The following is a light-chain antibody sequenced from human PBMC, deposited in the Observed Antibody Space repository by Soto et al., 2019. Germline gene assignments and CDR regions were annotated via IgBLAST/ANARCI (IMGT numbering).Light chain of an antibody. CDR2: DVS. J-gene: IGLJ2*01. CDR3: SSYTSSIL. CDR1: SSDVGGYKY. Sequence: QSVLTQPASVSGSPGQSIAISCTGTSSDVGGYKYVSWYQQHPGKARKLMIYDVSNRPSGVSNRFSGSKAGNTASLTISGLQAEDEADYYCSSYTSSILFGGGTKLTVL. V-gene: IGLV2-14*01.